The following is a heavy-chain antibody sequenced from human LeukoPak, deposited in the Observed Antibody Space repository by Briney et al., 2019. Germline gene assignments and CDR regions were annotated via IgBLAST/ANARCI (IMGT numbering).Heavy chain of an antibody. Sequence: PSQTLSLTCTVSGGSISSGSYYWSWIRQPAGKGLEWIGRIYTSGSTNYNPSLKSRVTISVDTSKNQFSLKLSSVTAADTAVYYCASAQYYYDSSGYYLYHFDYWGQGTLVTVSS. CDR2: IYTSGST. CDR1: GGSISSGSYY. V-gene: IGHV4-61*02. D-gene: IGHD3-22*01. CDR3: ASAQYYYDSSGYYLYHFDY. J-gene: IGHJ4*02.